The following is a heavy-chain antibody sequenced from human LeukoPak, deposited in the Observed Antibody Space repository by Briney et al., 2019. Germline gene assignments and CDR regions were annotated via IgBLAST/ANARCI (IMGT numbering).Heavy chain of an antibody. J-gene: IGHJ6*03. CDR2: IRFDGSYK. CDR3: AKVRLGYCSGGSCSLGGTPMDV. D-gene: IGHD2-15*01. Sequence: GGSLRLSCAASGFTFSSYGMPWVRQAPGKGLEGVPFIRFDGSYKSYADSVKGRVTISRDNSKNTLYLQMNSLRAEDTAVYYCAKVRLGYCSGGSCSLGGTPMDVWGKGTTVTISS. CDR1: GFTFSSYG. V-gene: IGHV3-30*02.